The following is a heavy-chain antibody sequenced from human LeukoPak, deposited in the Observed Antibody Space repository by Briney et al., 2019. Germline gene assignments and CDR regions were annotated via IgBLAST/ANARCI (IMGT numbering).Heavy chain of an antibody. CDR1: GGSISSSSFY. J-gene: IGHJ4*02. V-gene: IGHV4-39*01. D-gene: IGHD6-19*01. CDR2: MYYSGST. Sequence: SETLSLTCTVSGGSISSSSFYWGWIRQPPGKGLEWIGSMYYSGSTYYNPSLKSRVTISVDTSKNQFSLKLSSVTAADTAVYYCARRGSGWYYFDYWGQGTLVTVSS. CDR3: ARRGSGWYYFDY.